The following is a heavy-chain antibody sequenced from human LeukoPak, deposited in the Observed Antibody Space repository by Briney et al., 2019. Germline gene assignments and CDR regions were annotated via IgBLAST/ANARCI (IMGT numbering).Heavy chain of an antibody. V-gene: IGHV3-21*01. CDR2: ISSSSSYI. D-gene: IGHD1/OR15-1a*01. CDR1: GFSFRDYT. CDR3: AKDSPSRTATTEVPVDY. Sequence: GGLLRLSCAASGFSFRDYTMNWVRQAPGKGLEWLASISSSSSYIYFANSVRGRFTISRDNAKNSLYLQMNSLRAEDTAVYYCAKDSPSRTATTEVPVDYWGQGTLVSVSS. J-gene: IGHJ4*02.